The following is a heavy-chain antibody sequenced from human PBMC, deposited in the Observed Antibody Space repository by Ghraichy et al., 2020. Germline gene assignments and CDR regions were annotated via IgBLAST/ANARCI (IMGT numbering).Heavy chain of an antibody. D-gene: IGHD3-3*01. V-gene: IGHV4-39*01. J-gene: IGHJ4*02. Sequence: SQTLSLTCTVSGGSISSSSYYWGWIRQPPGKGLEWIGTIYYSGSTYYNPSLKSRVTISVDTSKNQFSLKLSSVTAADTAVYYCARHQQANYYFWSGYYTLYYFDYWGQGTLVTVSS. CDR2: IYYSGST. CDR1: GGSISSSSYY. CDR3: ARHQQANYYFWSGYYTLYYFDY.